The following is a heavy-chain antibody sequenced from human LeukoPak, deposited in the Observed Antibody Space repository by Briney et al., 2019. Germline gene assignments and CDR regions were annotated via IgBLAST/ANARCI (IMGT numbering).Heavy chain of an antibody. J-gene: IGHJ4*02. Sequence: GGSLRLSCVASGFTFSSYAMSWVRQAPGKGLEWVSAISGSGGSTYYADSVKGRFTISRDNSKNTLYLQMNSLRAEDTAVYYCHLVIIEPITLDYWGQGTLVTVSS. CDR2: ISGSGGST. CDR1: GFTFSSYA. CDR3: HLVIIEPITLDY. D-gene: IGHD3-10*01. V-gene: IGHV3-23*01.